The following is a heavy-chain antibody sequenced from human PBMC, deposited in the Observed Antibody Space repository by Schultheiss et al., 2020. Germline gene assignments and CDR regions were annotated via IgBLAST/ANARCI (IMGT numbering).Heavy chain of an antibody. D-gene: IGHD6-6*01. CDR3: ARGLYSSWGPYYYGMDV. CDR2: TYYRSKWYN. CDR1: GDSVSSNSAA. V-gene: IGHV6-1*01. Sequence: SQTLSLTCAISGDSVSSNSAAWNWIRQSPSRGLEWLGRTYYRSKWYNDYAVSVKSRITINPDTSKNQFSLKLNSVTDADTAVYYCARGLYSSWGPYYYGMDVWGQGTSVPVSS. J-gene: IGHJ6*02.